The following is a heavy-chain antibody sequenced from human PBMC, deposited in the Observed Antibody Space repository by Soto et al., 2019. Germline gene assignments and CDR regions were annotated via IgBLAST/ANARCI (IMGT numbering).Heavy chain of an antibody. CDR3: ARHVGFGAPSYVDP. CDR1: GGSINSSRYY. CDR2: VYYRGNT. J-gene: IGHJ5*02. V-gene: IGHV4-39*01. Sequence: QLQLQESGPGLVKPSETLSLTCTVSGGSINSSRYYWGWIRQSPGKGLEWIASVYYRGNTYDNPSLKSRLTISVDMSKTQSSLKPSSVTAADTALYYCARHVGFGAPSYVDPWGQGTLVIVSS. D-gene: IGHD3-16*01.